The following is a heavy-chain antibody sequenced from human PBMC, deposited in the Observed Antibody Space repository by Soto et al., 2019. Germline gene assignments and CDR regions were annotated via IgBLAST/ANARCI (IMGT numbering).Heavy chain of an antibody. V-gene: IGHV3-53*02. D-gene: IGHD3-16*01. CDR1: VFIVSSKY. CDR2: IYTGGST. J-gene: IGHJ6*02. Sequence: EVQMVETGGGLSQPVGSLRLSCAVSVFIVSSKYMTWVRQAPGKGLEWVSVIYTGGSTHYAYSARGRFTISRDSSKNTLYLHMNSLRAEDASVYYCTSYTGYGMDVWGQGTTVTVSS. CDR3: TSYTGYGMDV.